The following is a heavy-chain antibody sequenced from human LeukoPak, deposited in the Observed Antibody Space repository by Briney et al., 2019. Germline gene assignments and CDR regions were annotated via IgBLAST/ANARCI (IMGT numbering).Heavy chain of an antibody. Sequence: SQTLSLTRAISGDSVSSNSATWNWIRQSPSRGLEWLGRTYYRSKWYKYYAVSVKGRITINPDTSKNQFSLQLNSVTPEDTAVYYRARGPSYFQHWGQGTLVTVSS. J-gene: IGHJ1*01. CDR1: GDSVSSNSAT. CDR3: ARGPSYFQH. V-gene: IGHV6-1*01. CDR2: TYYRSKWYK.